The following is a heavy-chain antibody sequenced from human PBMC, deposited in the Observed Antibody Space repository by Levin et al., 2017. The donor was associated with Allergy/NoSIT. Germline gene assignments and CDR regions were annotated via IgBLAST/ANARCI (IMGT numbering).Heavy chain of an antibody. V-gene: IGHV3-23*01. J-gene: IGHJ5*01. Sequence: GGSLRLSCAASGFIFTSYGMAWVRQAPGKGLEWVSAISGNGGGTYHADTVKGRFTISRDDSKNTLYLQMNSLRAEDTAVYYCAKTSGDFWSGPWGNWFDSWGQGTLVSVSS. CDR1: GFIFTSYG. CDR3: AKTSGDFWSGPWGNWFDS. CDR2: ISGNGGGT. D-gene: IGHD3-3*01.